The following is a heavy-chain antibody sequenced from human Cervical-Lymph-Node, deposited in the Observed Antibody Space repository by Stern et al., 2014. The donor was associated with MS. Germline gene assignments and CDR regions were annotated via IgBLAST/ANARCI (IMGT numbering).Heavy chain of an antibody. Sequence: VQLVESGAEIRKPGASVKISCEASGYTFTTYSLHWVRQAPGQGLEWVALFNPSGGKTTYAQRFQGRVTVTGDTSTSTVYMELTGLRSEDTGVYYCARVLSLATSDSWGQGTLVIVSS. J-gene: IGHJ4*02. D-gene: IGHD1-1*01. CDR1: GYTFTTYS. V-gene: IGHV1-46*01. CDR2: FNPSGGKT. CDR3: ARVLSLATSDS.